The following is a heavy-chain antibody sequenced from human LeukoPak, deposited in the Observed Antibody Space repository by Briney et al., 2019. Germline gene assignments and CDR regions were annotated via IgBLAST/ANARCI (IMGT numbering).Heavy chain of an antibody. J-gene: IGHJ4*02. CDR2: ISRLGSTR. Sequence: GRSLRLSCAASGFTFSNYSMTWVRQAPGKGPEWVSSISRLGSTRYYADSVKGRFTISRASTDKSLWLQMNSLRGDDTAVYYCARVLLTDSGYVLNVFDSWGQGALVTVSP. CDR1: GFTFSNYS. D-gene: IGHD5-12*01. CDR3: ARVLLTDSGYVLNVFDS. V-gene: IGHV3-21*01.